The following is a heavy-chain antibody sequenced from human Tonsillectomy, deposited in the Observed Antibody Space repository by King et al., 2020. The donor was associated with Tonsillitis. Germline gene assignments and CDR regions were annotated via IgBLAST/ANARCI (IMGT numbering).Heavy chain of an antibody. CDR1: EFSFGSSE. CDR2: IGSSGRPI. J-gene: IGHJ4*02. CDR3: ARRLGLDY. Sequence: VQLVESGGGLVQPGGSLRLSCAVSEFSFGSSEMNWVRQAPGKGLEGISYIGSSGRPIYYAESVKGRFTITRENAKNSLYLQMSSLRAEDTAVYYCARRLGLDYWGQGTLVTVSS. V-gene: IGHV3-48*03. D-gene: IGHD4-11*01.